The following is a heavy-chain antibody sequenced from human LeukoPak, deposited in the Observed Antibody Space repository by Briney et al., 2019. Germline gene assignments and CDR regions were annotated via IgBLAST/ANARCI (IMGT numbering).Heavy chain of an antibody. V-gene: IGHV1-69*13. CDR3: ARDSGFPHDPFDY. Sequence: SVNVSCKASGYTFTSYGISWVRQAPGQGLEWMGGIIPIFGTANYAQKFQGRVTITADESTSTAYMELSSLRSEDTAVYYCARDSGFPHDPFDYWGQGTLVTVSS. CDR1: GYTFTSYG. D-gene: IGHD3-16*01. CDR2: IIPIFGTA. J-gene: IGHJ4*02.